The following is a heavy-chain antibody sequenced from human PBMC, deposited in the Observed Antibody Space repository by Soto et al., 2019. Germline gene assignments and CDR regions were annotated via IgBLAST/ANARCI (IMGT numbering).Heavy chain of an antibody. CDR2: IYFSGAT. V-gene: IGHV4-61*01. J-gene: IGHJ5*02. Sequence: QVQLQESGPGLVKHSETLSLTCTVSGGSVSSGSYYWSWIRQPPGKGLEWIGYIYFSGATNYNPSLKSRVTMSLDTSKNQFSLKLNSVTAADTAVNFCVREGRSTASLDPWGQASLVTVSS. CDR3: VREGRSTASLDP. D-gene: IGHD2-21*02. CDR1: GGSVSSGSYY.